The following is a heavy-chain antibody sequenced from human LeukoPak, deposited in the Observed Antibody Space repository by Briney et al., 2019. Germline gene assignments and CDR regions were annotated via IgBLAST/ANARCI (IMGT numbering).Heavy chain of an antibody. D-gene: IGHD3-22*01. Sequence: GGALRLSCAASGFTFSSYSMNWVRQAPGKELEWVSYISSTTTTIYYADSVKGRFTISRDNANNSLYLQMNSLRAEDTAVYYCARDYYDSSSSPFDYWGQGTLVTVSS. V-gene: IGHV3-48*01. CDR3: ARDYYDSSSSPFDY. J-gene: IGHJ4*02. CDR2: ISSTTTTI. CDR1: GFTFSSYS.